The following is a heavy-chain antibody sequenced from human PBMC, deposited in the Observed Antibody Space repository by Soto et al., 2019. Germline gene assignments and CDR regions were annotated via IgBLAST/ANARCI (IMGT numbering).Heavy chain of an antibody. CDR2: IYYSGST. CDR3: ARAPTTYYDYVWGSYRYKNWFDP. V-gene: IGHV4-30-4*01. Sequence: SETLSLTCTVSGGSISSGDYYWSWIRQPPGKGLEWIGYIYYSGSTYYNPSLKSRVTISVDTSKNQFSLKLSSVTAADTAVYYCARAPTTYYDYVWGSYRYKNWFDPWGQGTLVTV. D-gene: IGHD3-16*02. J-gene: IGHJ5*02. CDR1: GGSISSGDYY.